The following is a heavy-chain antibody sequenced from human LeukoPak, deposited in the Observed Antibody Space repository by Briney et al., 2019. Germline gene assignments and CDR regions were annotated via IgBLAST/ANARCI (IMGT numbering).Heavy chain of an antibody. J-gene: IGHJ4*02. Sequence: GGSLRLSCAASGFAVSSKYMSWVRQAPGKGLEWVSVINTGGGTYYADSVKGRFTISREDSKNTLYLQMDSLRAEDTAIYYCLIVRGNRSFDYWGQGTLVTVSS. CDR1: GFAVSSKY. V-gene: IGHV3-53*01. D-gene: IGHD1-14*01. CDR3: LIVRGNRSFDY. CDR2: INTGGGT.